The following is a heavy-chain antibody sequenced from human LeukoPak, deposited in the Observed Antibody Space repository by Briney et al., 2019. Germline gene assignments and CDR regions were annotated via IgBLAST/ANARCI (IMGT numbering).Heavy chain of an antibody. J-gene: IGHJ4*02. CDR2: ISGDGGST. D-gene: IGHD2-2*01. Sequence: GGSLRLSCAASGFTFDHYGMHWVRQAPGKGLEWVSLISGDGGSTYYADSVKGRFTISRDDSKNSLYLQMSSLRTEDTALYYCAKDRLVPGSYWGQGTLVTVSS. CDR1: GFTFDHYG. CDR3: AKDRLVPGSY. V-gene: IGHV3-43*02.